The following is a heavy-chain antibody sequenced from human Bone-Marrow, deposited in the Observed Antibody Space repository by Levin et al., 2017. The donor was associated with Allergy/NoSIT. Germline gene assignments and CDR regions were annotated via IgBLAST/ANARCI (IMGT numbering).Heavy chain of an antibody. D-gene: IGHD2-2*02. CDR3: ASLVVPAAIRGSYYGMDV. V-gene: IGHV4-34*01. Sequence: SETLSLTCAVYGGSFSGYYWSWIRQPPGKGLEWIGEINHSGSTNYNPSLKSRVTISVDTSKNQFSLKLSSVTAADTAVYYCASLVVPAAIRGSYYGMDVWGQGTTVTVSS. CDR1: GGSFSGYY. J-gene: IGHJ6*02. CDR2: INHSGST.